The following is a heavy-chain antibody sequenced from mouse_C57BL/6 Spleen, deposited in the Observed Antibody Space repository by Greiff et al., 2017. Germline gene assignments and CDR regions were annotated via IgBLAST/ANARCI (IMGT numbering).Heavy chain of an antibody. V-gene: IGHV1-15*01. J-gene: IGHJ3*01. CDR1: GYTFTDYE. CDR2: IDPETGGT. CDR3: TVYYGSSPFAY. D-gene: IGHD1-1*01. Sequence: QVQLQQSGAELVRPGASVTLSCKASGYTFTDYEMHWVKQTPVHGLEWIGAIDPETGGTAYNQKFKGKAILTADKSSSTAYMELRSLTSEDSAVYYCTVYYGSSPFAYWGQGTLVTVSA.